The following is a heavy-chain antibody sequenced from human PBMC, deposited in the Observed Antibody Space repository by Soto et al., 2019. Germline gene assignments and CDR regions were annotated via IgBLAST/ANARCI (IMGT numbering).Heavy chain of an antibody. J-gene: IGHJ4*02. CDR1: GGSINSDNW. CDR3: TTRMAMGVVFDY. Sequence: QVHLQESCPGLVKPSGTLSLTCAVSGGSINSDNWWSWVRQSPGKGLEWIGEIYHSGSTNYNPSLMSRLTISIDKSKSQLSLKLTSETAEDTAIYYCTTRMAMGVVFDYWGQGNLVTVSS. CDR2: IYHSGST. V-gene: IGHV4-4*02. D-gene: IGHD2-8*01.